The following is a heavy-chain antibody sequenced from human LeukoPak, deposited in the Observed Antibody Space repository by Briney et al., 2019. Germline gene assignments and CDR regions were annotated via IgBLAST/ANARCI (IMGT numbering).Heavy chain of an antibody. CDR2: IYHSGST. Sequence: SETLSLTCTVSGYSISSGYYWGWIRQPPGKGLEWIGSIYHSGSTYYNPSLKSRVTISVDTSKNQFSLKLSSVTAADTAVYYCARDSGLRYFDWLSNYFDYWGQGTLVTVSS. V-gene: IGHV4-38-2*02. CDR3: ARDSGLRYFDWLSNYFDY. J-gene: IGHJ4*02. D-gene: IGHD3-9*01. CDR1: GYSISSGYY.